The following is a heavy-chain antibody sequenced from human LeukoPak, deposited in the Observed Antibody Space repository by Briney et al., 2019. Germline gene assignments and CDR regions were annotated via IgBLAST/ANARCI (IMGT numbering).Heavy chain of an antibody. J-gene: IGHJ5*02. Sequence: ASVKVSCKASGNTFTSYGISWVRQAPGQGLEWMGWISAYNGNTNYAQKLQGRVTMTTDTSTSTAYMELRSLRSDDTAVYYCARDQSSGWYGTSWFDPWGQGTLVTVSS. CDR3: ARDQSSGWYGTSWFDP. CDR2: ISAYNGNT. D-gene: IGHD6-19*01. CDR1: GNTFTSYG. V-gene: IGHV1-18*01.